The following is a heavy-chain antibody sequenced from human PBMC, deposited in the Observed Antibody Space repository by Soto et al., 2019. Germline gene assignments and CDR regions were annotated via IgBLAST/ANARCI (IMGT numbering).Heavy chain of an antibody. J-gene: IGHJ6*02. D-gene: IGHD2-8*01. CDR3: ARVYCTNGVCPYDYYYYGMDV. Sequence: ASVKVSCKASGGTFSSYAVSWVRQAPGQGLEWMGGIIPIFGTANYAQKFQGRVTITADESTSTAYMELSSLRSEDTAVYYCARVYCTNGVCPYDYYYYGMDVWGQGTTVTVSS. V-gene: IGHV1-69*13. CDR1: GGTFSSYA. CDR2: IIPIFGTA.